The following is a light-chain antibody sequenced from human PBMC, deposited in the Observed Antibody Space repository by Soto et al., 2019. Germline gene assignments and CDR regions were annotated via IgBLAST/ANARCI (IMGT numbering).Light chain of an antibody. CDR2: SNT. J-gene: IGLJ2*01. Sequence: QSVLTQPPSASGTPGQRVTISCSGSSSNIGSNTVNWYQQLPGTAPKLLIYSNTQRPSGVPDRLSGSKSGTSASLAISGRXXXXXXXXYCPAWDDSLSGVVFGGGTKLTVL. CDR3: PAWDDSLSGVV. CDR1: SSNIGSNT. V-gene: IGLV1-44*01.